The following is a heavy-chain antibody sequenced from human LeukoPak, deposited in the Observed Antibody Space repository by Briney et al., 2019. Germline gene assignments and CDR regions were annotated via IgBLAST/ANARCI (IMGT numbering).Heavy chain of an antibody. D-gene: IGHD3-10*01. CDR2: ISPHNGNR. CDR1: GGTFTSYA. Sequence: ASVKVSCKASGGTFTSYAISWVRQAPGQGLEWMGRISPHNGNRDYAQKFKDRVTMTTDTSTNTAYMELRTLRPDDTAMYYCARTGYGSGSDDFDFWGQGTLVTVSS. CDR3: ARTGYGSGSDDFDF. J-gene: IGHJ4*02. V-gene: IGHV1-18*01.